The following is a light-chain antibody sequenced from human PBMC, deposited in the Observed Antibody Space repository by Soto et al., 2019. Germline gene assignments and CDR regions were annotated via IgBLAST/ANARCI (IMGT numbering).Light chain of an antibody. J-gene: IGKJ2*01. CDR2: DAS. CDR3: QHYNNWPPHT. V-gene: IGKV3-20*01. CDR1: QTVRNNY. Sequence: VLTQSPGTLSLSPGERATLSCRASQTVRNNYLAWYQQKPGQAPRLLIYDASSRATGIPDRFSGGGSGTDFTLTISRLEPEDFAVYYCQHYNNWPPHTFGQGSNVDIK.